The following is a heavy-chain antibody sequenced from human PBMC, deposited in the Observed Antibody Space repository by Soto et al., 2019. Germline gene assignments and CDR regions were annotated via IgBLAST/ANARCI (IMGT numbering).Heavy chain of an antibody. CDR1: GFTFSDY. V-gene: IGHV3-11*01. CDR2: ISSSGSTI. J-gene: IGHJ4*02. Sequence: QVQLVESGGGLVKPGGSLRLSCAASGFTFSDYMSWIRQVPGKGLEWVSYISSSGSTIYYADSVKGRFTISRDNAKNSLYLQMNSLRAEDTAVYYCARDTVVFDYWGQGTLVTVSS. CDR3: ARDTVVFDY. D-gene: IGHD4-17*01.